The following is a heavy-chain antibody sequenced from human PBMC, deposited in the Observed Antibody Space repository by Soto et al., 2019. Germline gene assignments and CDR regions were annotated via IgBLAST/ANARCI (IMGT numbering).Heavy chain of an antibody. CDR1: GGSISSSNW. J-gene: IGHJ5*02. V-gene: IGHV4-4*02. D-gene: IGHD2-2*01. CDR2: IYHSGST. CDR3: AKNYVVPAALGIENWFDP. Sequence: SETLSLTCAVSGGSISSSNWWSWVRQPPGKGLEWIGEIYHSGSTNYNPSLKSRVTISVDKSKNQFSLKLSSVTAADTAVYYCAKNYVVPAALGIENWFDPWGQGTLVTVS.